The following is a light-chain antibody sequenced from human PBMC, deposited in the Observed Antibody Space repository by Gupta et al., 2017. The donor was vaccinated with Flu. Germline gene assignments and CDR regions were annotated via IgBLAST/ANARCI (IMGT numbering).Light chain of an antibody. CDR2: AVD. V-gene: IGLV2-14*01. CDR1: SSDIETYTF. J-gene: IGLJ2*01. Sequence: SSDIETYTFVSWYQQHPGKAPKLIIYAVDRRPSGVSNRFSGSKSGNTASLTISGRQAEDDANYYCNSYTTSTTPGVFGGGTKLTVL. CDR3: NSYTTSTTPGV.